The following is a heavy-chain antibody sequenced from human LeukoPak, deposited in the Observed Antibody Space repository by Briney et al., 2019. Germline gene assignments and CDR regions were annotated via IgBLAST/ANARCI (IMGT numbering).Heavy chain of an antibody. CDR3: AKDMGGSWNYYYYYGMDV. V-gene: IGHV3-7*03. D-gene: IGHD2-15*01. J-gene: IGHJ6*02. Sequence: PGGSLRLSCAASGFTFSTYWMTWVRQAPGKGLEWVANLKLDGNETYYVDSVKGRFTISRDNAKNSLYLQMNSLRAEDTALYYCAKDMGGSWNYYYYYGMDVWGQGTTVTVSS. CDR2: LKLDGNET. CDR1: GFTFSTYW.